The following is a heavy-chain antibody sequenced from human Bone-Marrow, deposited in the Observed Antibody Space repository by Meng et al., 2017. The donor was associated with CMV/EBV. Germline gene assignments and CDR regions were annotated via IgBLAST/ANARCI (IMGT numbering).Heavy chain of an antibody. CDR3: ARSPYSSSWLSY. CDR1: GGSFSGYY. J-gene: IGHJ4*02. D-gene: IGHD6-13*01. Sequence: SETLSLTCAVYGGSFSGYYWSWIRQPPGKGLEWIGEINHSGSTNYSPSPSLKSRVTISVDTSKNQFSLKLSSVTAADTAVYYCARSPYSSSWLSYWGQGTLVTVYS. V-gene: IGHV4-34*01. CDR2: INHSGST.